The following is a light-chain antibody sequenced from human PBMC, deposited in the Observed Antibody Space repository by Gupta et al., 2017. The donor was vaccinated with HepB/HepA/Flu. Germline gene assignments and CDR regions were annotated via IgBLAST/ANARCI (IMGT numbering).Light chain of an antibody. J-gene: IGLJ3*02. CDR2: DDY. CDR3: QVWDSDSDNVV. V-gene: IGLV3-21*02. CDR1: NIGMKS. Sequence: SHVPTQTPSVSVAPGQTALITCEGDNIGMKSVHWYQQKPGQAPVLVVYDDYDRPSGIPERLSGSHTGSAATLTINRVEAGDEADYYCQVWDSDSDNVVFGGGTKLTVL.